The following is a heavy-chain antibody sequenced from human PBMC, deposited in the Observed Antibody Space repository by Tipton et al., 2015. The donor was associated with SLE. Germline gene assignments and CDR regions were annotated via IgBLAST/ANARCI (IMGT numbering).Heavy chain of an antibody. Sequence: SLRLSCAASGFTVSSNYMTWVRQAPGKGLEWVAVISYDGSNKYYADSVKGRFTISRDNSKNTLYLQMNSLRAEDTAVYYCARARYCSGGSCYGAAFDIWGQGTMVTVSS. D-gene: IGHD2-15*01. CDR3: ARARYCSGGSCYGAAFDI. J-gene: IGHJ3*02. CDR1: GFTVSSNY. CDR2: ISYDGSNK. V-gene: IGHV3-30-3*01.